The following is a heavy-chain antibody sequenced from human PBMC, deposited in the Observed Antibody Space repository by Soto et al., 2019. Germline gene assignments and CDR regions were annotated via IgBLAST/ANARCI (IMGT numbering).Heavy chain of an antibody. J-gene: IGHJ3*02. CDR3: ARDYEFGCDI. V-gene: IGHV3-7*01. CDR1: AFTLSSYW. CDR2: RKPDGSEK. D-gene: IGHD3-22*01. Sequence: EVQLVESGGGLVQPGGSLRLSCEASAFTLSSYWMRWVRQAPGKGLEWVANRKPDGSEKYYVDSVKGRFTISRDNTKNSLYLQMSTLRPEDTAIYYCARDYEFGCDIWGQGTRVTVSS.